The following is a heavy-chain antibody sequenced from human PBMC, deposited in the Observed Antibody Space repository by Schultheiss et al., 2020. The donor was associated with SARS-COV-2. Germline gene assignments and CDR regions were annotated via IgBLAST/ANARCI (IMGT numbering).Heavy chain of an antibody. CDR3: ARSSISKTDDYYYYGLFV. J-gene: IGHJ6*02. CDR2: MNPNSGNT. CDR1: GYTFTSYD. Sequence: ASVKVSCKASGYTFTSYDINWVRQATGQGLEWMGWMNPNSGNTGYAQKFQGRVTMTSDTPTSTAYMELGRLTSDDTALYYCARSSISKTDDYYYYGLFVWGQGTTVTVSS. D-gene: IGHD6-19*01. V-gene: IGHV1-8*01.